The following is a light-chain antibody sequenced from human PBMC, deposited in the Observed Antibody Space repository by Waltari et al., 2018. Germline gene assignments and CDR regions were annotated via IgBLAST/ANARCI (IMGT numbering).Light chain of an antibody. V-gene: IGLV2-14*03. CDR2: NVN. Sequence: QSALTQPASVSGSPGPSITVSCTGTSSDVVAYHYVAWYQQHPAKAPRLIIYNVNSRPSGVSHRFAGSKSDNTASLTISGLQAEDEADYYCASYTKTSTLVFGGGTKLTVL. CDR3: ASYTKTSTLV. CDR1: SSDVVAYHY. J-gene: IGLJ2*01.